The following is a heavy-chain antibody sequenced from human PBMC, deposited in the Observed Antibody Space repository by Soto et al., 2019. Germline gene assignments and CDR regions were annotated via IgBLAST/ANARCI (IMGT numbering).Heavy chain of an antibody. CDR1: GYSFTNYW. D-gene: IGHD6-13*01. CDR2: IYPGDSDT. CDR3: ARTSAAVKYYYGMDV. V-gene: IGHV5-51*01. J-gene: IGHJ6*02. Sequence: GESLKISCKGSGYSFTNYWIGWVRQMPGKGLEWMGIIYPGDSDTRYSPSFQGQVTISADKSISTAYLQWSSLKASDTAMYYCARTSAAVKYYYGMDVWGQGTTVTVSS.